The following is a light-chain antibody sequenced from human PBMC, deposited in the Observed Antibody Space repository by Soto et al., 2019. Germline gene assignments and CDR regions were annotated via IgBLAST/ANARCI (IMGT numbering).Light chain of an antibody. CDR3: QQYNNWPPSWT. CDR2: DAS. J-gene: IGKJ1*01. V-gene: IGKV3-15*01. CDR1: QSVSSN. Sequence: EIVLTQSPGTLSLSPGERATLSCRASQSVSSNYLAWYQQKPGQSPRLLVYDASTRATGIPARFTGSGSGTEFTLTISSLQSEDFAVYFCQQYNNWPPSWTFGQGTKVDIK.